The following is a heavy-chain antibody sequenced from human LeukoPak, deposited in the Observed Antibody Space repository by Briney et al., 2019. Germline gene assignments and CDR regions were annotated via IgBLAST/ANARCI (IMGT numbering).Heavy chain of an antibody. V-gene: IGHV1-69*05. D-gene: IGHD3-10*01. CDR1: GGTFSSYA. Sequence: ASVKVSCKASGGTFSSYAISWVRQAPGQGLEWMGGIIPIFGTANYAQKFQGRVTITTDESTSTAYMELSSLRSEDTAVYYCARVRGSGSYALHYWGQGTPVTVSS. CDR3: ARVRGSGSYALHY. J-gene: IGHJ4*02. CDR2: IIPIFGTA.